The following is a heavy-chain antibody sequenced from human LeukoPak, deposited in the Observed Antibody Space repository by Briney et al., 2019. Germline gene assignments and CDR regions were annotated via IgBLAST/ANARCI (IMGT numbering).Heavy chain of an antibody. CDR1: GFTFSSYG. CDR3: ARGEYYGDYEEWAAFDI. CDR2: IWYDGSNK. D-gene: IGHD4-17*01. Sequence: PGGSLRLSCAASGFTFSSYGMRWVRQAPGKGLEWVAVIWYDGSNKYYADSVKGRFTISRDNSKNTLYLQMNSLRAEDTAVYYCARGEYYGDYEEWAAFDIWGQGTMVTVSS. V-gene: IGHV3-33*01. J-gene: IGHJ3*02.